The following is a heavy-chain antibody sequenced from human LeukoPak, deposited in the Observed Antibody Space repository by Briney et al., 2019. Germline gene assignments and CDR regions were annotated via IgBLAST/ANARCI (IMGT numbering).Heavy chain of an antibody. J-gene: IGHJ4*02. D-gene: IGHD3-10*01. CDR1: GGSISSYY. CDR3: AKHGSYHFDY. Sequence: SETLSLTCTVSGGSISSYYWSWIRQPPGKGLEWIGYIYYSGSTNYNPSLESRVTISVDTSKNQFSLNLSSVTAADTAVYYCAKHGSYHFDYWGQGTLVTVSS. CDR2: IYYSGST. V-gene: IGHV4-59*08.